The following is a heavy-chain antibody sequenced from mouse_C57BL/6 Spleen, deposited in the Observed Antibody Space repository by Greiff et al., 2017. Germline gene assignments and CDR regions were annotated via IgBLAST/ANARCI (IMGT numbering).Heavy chain of an antibody. J-gene: IGHJ4*01. CDR2: IDPSDSET. D-gene: IGHD1-1*01. V-gene: IGHV1-52*01. CDR1: GYTFTSYW. CDR3: AREGSTVVATDYAMDY. Sequence: QVQLQQPGAELVRPGSSVKLSCKASGYTFTSYWMPWVKQRPIQGLEWIGNIDPSDSETHYNQKFKDKATLTVDKSSSTAYMQLSSLTSEDSAVYDGAREGSTVVATDYAMDYWGQGTSVTVSS.